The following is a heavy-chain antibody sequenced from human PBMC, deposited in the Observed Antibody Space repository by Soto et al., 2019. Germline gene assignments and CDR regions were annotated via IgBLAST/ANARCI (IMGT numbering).Heavy chain of an antibody. CDR2: INHSGST. Sequence: PSETLSLTCAVYGGSFSGYYWSWIRQPPGKGLEWIGEINHSGSTNYNPSLKSRVTISVDTSKNQFSLKLSSVAAADTAVYYCARGGGIPTVTTHFDYWGQGTLVTVSS. V-gene: IGHV4-34*01. CDR3: ARGGGIPTVTTHFDY. CDR1: GGSFSGYY. D-gene: IGHD4-17*01. J-gene: IGHJ4*02.